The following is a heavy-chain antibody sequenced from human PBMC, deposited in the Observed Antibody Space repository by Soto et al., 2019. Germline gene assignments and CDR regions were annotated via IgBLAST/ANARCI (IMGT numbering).Heavy chain of an antibody. D-gene: IGHD6-13*01. Sequence: VQLQESDPGLVKPSETLSLTCTVSGGSISSYYWSWIRQPPGKGLEWIGYIFYSGSTNYNPSLKSRVTISVDTSKNQFSLKLSSVTAADTAVYYCARRYSSSSDYWGQGTLVTVSS. CDR3: ARRYSSSSDY. CDR2: IFYSGST. J-gene: IGHJ4*02. V-gene: IGHV4-59*08. CDR1: GGSISSYY.